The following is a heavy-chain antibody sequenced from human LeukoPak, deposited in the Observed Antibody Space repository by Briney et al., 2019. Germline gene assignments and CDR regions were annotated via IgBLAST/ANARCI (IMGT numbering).Heavy chain of an antibody. CDR2: MNPNSGNT. V-gene: IGHV1-8*01. CDR1: GYTFTSYD. CDR3: ARAPMVRGVIVNWFDP. J-gene: IGHJ5*02. D-gene: IGHD3-10*01. Sequence: ASVKVSCKASGYTFTSYDINWVRQATGPGLEWMGWMNPNSGNTGYAQKFQGRVTMTRNTSISTAYMELSSLRSEETAVYYCARAPMVRGVIVNWFDPWGQGTLVTVSS.